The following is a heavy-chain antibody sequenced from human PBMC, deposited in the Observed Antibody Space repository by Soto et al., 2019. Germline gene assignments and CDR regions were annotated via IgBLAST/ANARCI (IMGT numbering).Heavy chain of an antibody. Sequence: EVQLLESGGDLVQPGGSLRLSCAASGFSLSNYAMTWVRQAPGKGLEWVSGITGSADKTYYADSVKGRFIISRDNSKKTLYPQMNSLRAEDTALYYCARHCSSSSCSVWHYWGQGTLVTVSS. D-gene: IGHD2-2*01. CDR3: ARHCSSSSCSVWHY. V-gene: IGHV3-23*01. CDR2: ITGSADKT. J-gene: IGHJ4*02. CDR1: GFSLSNYA.